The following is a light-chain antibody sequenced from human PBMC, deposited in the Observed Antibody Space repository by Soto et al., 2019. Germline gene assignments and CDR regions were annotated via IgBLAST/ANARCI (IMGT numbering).Light chain of an antibody. Sequence: EIVMTQSPATLSVSPGERATLSCRASQSVSSNLAWYQQKPGQAPRLLIYGASTRATGIPARFSGSGSGTEFTLSISSLHSELFAVYYCQRYNNWPDTFGQGTKLEIK. CDR3: QRYNNWPDT. V-gene: IGKV3-15*01. CDR2: GAS. J-gene: IGKJ2*01. CDR1: QSVSSN.